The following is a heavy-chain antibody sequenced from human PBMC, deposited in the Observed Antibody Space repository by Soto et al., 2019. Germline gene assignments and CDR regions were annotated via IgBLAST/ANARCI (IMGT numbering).Heavy chain of an antibody. CDR1: GYSFTSHY. J-gene: IGHJ5*02. Sequence: QVQLVQSGAEVKKPGASVKVSCKAIGYSFTSHYMHWVRQAPGQGLEWMVTIFPGCVNIAYAQKFKGKVTMIKDTSTNTVYLELHSLTSDDTAVYYCARDQSWHDMVWRFDPWGQGTLVTVSS. D-gene: IGHD1-1*01. CDR2: IFPGCVNI. V-gene: IGHV1-46*03. CDR3: ARDQSWHDMVWRFDP.